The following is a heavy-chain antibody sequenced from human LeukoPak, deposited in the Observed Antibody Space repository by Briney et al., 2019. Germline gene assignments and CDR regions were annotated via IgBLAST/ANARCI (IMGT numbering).Heavy chain of an antibody. D-gene: IGHD3-22*01. CDR1: GFTFSSYG. Sequence: PGGSLRLSCAASGFTFSSYGMHWVRQAPGKGLEWVAFIWYDGSNKYYADSVKGRFTISRDNSKNTLYLQMNSLRAEDTAVYYCARDQGYYYDSSGPAYLDYWGQGTLVTVSS. CDR3: ARDQGYYYDSSGPAYLDY. J-gene: IGHJ4*02. CDR2: IWYDGSNK. V-gene: IGHV3-33*01.